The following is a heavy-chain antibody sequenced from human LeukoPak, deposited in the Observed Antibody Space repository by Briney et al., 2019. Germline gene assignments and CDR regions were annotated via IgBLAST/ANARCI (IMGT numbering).Heavy chain of an antibody. J-gene: IGHJ1*01. CDR1: GFTFSSYA. Sequence: GGSLRLSCAASGFTFSSYAMSWVRQAPGKGLEWVSAISGSGGSTYYADSVKGRLTISRDNSKNTLYLQMNSLRAEDTAVYYCAEDSSSWYKAVFQHWGQGTLVTVSS. D-gene: IGHD6-13*01. CDR2: ISGSGGST. V-gene: IGHV3-23*01. CDR3: AEDSSSWYKAVFQH.